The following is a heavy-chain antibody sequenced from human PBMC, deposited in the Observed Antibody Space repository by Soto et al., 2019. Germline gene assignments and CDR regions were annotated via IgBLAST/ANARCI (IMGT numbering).Heavy chain of an antibody. V-gene: IGHV5-10-1*01. Sequence: PGESLKISCKGSGYSFTSYWISWVRQMPGKGLEWMGRIDPSDSYTNYSPSFQGHVTISADKSISTAYLQWSSLKASDTAMYYCARPAVLGYSGSYSRPYYYYGMDVWGQGTTVTVSS. CDR1: GYSFTSYW. CDR3: ARPAVLGYSGSYSRPYYYYGMDV. J-gene: IGHJ6*02. CDR2: IDPSDSYT. D-gene: IGHD1-26*01.